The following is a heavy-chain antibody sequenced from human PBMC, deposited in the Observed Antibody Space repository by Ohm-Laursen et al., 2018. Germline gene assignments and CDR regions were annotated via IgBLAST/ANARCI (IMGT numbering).Heavy chain of an antibody. D-gene: IGHD1-26*01. Sequence: GTLSLTWVISGGAISSYYWSWIRQPAGKGLEWIGRINISGTNYNPSLKSRVTMSVDTSKNQFSLNLSSVTAADTAVYYCAGRGYWGQGTLVTVSS. CDR3: AGRGY. CDR1: GGAISSYY. V-gene: IGHV4-4*07. CDR2: INISGT. J-gene: IGHJ4*02.